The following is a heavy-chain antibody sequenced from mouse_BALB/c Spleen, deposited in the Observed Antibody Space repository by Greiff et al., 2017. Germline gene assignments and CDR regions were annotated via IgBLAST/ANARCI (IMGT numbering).Heavy chain of an antibody. CDR2: ILPGSGST. CDR3: AKGGILLTPYFDY. Sequence: QVQLKESGAELMKPGASVKISCKATGYTFSSYWIEWVKQRPGHGLEWIGEILPGSGSTNYNEKFKGKATFTADTSSNTAYMQLSSLTSEDSAVYYCAKGGILLTPYFDYWGQGTTLTVSS. CDR1: GYTFSSYW. V-gene: IGHV1-9*01. D-gene: IGHD1-1*01. J-gene: IGHJ2*01.